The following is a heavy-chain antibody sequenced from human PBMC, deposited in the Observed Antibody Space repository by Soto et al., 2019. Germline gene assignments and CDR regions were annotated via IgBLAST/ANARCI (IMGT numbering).Heavy chain of an antibody. CDR2: ITTAGDT. J-gene: IGHJ6*02. CDR3: ERELHGGSYGMDV. CDR1: GFTFSNYD. V-gene: IGHV3-13*01. Sequence: EVQLVESGGGLVQPGGSLRLSCAASGFTFSNYDMHWVRQVTGKGLEWVSGITTAGDTYYSGSVKGRFTISREKAKNSFYLQMNSLSAGDTAVYYWERELHGGSYGMDVWGQGTTVIVSS.